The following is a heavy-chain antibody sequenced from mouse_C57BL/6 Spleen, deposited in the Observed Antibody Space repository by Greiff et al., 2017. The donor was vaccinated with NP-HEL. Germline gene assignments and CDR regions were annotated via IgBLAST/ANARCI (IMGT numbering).Heavy chain of an antibody. V-gene: IGHV5-4*03. J-gene: IGHJ3*01. CDR2: ISDGGSYT. Sequence: EVMLVESGGGLVKPGGSLKLSCAASGFTFSSYAMSWVRQTPEKRLEWVATISDGGSYTYYPDNVKGRFTISRDNAKNNLYLQMSHLKSEDTAMYYCARGDYDRFAYWGQGTLVTVSA. CDR3: ARGDYDRFAY. CDR1: GFTFSSYA. D-gene: IGHD2-4*01.